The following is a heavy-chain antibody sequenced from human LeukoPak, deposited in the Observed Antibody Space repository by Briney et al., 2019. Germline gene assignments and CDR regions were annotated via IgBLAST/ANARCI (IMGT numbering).Heavy chain of an antibody. J-gene: IGHJ3*02. V-gene: IGHV3-53*01. CDR2: IYSGGST. CDR1: GFTVSSNY. D-gene: IGHD3-22*01. Sequence: PGGSLRLACAASGFTVSSNYMSWVRQAPGKGLEWVSVIYSGGSTYYADSVKGRFTISRDNSKNTLYLQMNSLRAEDTAVYYCASESSGDAFDIWGQGTMVTVSS. CDR3: ASESSGDAFDI.